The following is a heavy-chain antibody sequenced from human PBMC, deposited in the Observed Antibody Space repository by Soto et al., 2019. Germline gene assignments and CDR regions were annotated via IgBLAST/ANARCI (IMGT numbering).Heavy chain of an antibody. V-gene: IGHV1-2*04. J-gene: IGHJ4*02. D-gene: IGHD6-19*01. Sequence: QVQLVQSGAEVKKPGASVKVSCKASGYTFTDYYVHWVRQAPGQGLEWMGWINTNSGVTNFAQKFQGWVTLTRDTSVNTAYRGRNRLKSDDTAVFFCARGVSGWPPFDFWGQGTLVTVSS. CDR3: ARGVSGWPPFDF. CDR2: INTNSGVT. CDR1: GYTFTDYY.